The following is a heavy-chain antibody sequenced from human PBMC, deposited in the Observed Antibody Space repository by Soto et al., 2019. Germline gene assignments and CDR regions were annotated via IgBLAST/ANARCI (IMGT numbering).Heavy chain of an antibody. V-gene: IGHV6-1*01. CDR1: GDSVSTNSAT. CDR2: TYYRSKWYN. Sequence: SQTLSLTCAISGDSVSTNSATWDWIRQSPSRGLEWLGRTYYRSKWYNDYAVSVKGRITINPDTSNNQLSLQLNSVTPDDTAVYYCAREAAGSFDSWSQGTLVTVSS. J-gene: IGHJ4*02. D-gene: IGHD2-15*01. CDR3: AREAAGSFDS.